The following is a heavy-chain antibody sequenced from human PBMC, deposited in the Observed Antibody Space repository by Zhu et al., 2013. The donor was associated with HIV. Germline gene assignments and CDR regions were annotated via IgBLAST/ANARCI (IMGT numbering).Heavy chain of an antibody. CDR3: ARVGAHYYDSSGYYYVYWYFDL. V-gene: IGHV1-2*02. CDR1: GYTLTDYY. D-gene: IGHD3-22*01. Sequence: QVQLVQAGAEVKKPGASVKVSCKTSGYTLTDYYIHWVRQAPGQGLEWMGWINPTSAGTKYAQKFQGRVTMTRDTSINTAYMELSRLRSDDTAVYYXARVGAHYYDSSGYYYVYWYFDLWAWHPWSLS. CDR2: INPTSAGT. J-gene: IGHJ2*01.